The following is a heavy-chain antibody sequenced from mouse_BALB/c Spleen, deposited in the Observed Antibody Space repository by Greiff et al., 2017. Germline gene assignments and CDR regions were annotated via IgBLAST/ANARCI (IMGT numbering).Heavy chain of an antibody. Sequence: EVKVVESGGGLVQPGGSRKLSCAASGFTFSSFGMHWVRQAPEKGLEWVAYISSGSNTIYYADTVKGRFTISRDNPKNTLFLQMTSLRSEDTAMYYCAYGNYGFDYWGQGTTLTVSS. CDR3: AYGNYGFDY. CDR1: GFTFSSFG. CDR2: ISSGSNTI. J-gene: IGHJ2*01. V-gene: IGHV5-17*02. D-gene: IGHD2-1*01.